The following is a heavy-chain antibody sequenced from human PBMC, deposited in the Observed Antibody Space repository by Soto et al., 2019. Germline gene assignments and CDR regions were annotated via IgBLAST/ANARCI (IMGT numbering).Heavy chain of an antibody. Sequence: SETLSLTCAVYGGSFSGYDWGWFRQPPGKGLEWIGEIDHSGSTNYNPSLNSRVTISVDTSKNQFSLKLSSVTAADTAVYYCARRYCSGASSYFSSSSYYYYYMDVWGKGTTVTVS. CDR1: GGSFSGYD. CDR3: ARRYCSGASSYFSSSSYYYYYMDV. D-gene: IGHD2-15*01. CDR2: IDHSGST. V-gene: IGHV4-34*01. J-gene: IGHJ6*03.